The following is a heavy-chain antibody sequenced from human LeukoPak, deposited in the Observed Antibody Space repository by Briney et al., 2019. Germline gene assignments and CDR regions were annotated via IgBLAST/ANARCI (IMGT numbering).Heavy chain of an antibody. CDR2: IYPSGST. CDR3: ARTSPRAATFDS. CDR1: GGSISSYY. D-gene: IGHD2-15*01. V-gene: IGHV4-4*07. Sequence: PSETLSLTCSASGGSISSYYWSWIRQPAGKGLEWIGRIYPSGSTNYNPSLKSRVTMSVDTYKNQFSLKLSSVTAADTAVYYCARTSPRAATFDSWGQGTLVTVSS. J-gene: IGHJ4*02.